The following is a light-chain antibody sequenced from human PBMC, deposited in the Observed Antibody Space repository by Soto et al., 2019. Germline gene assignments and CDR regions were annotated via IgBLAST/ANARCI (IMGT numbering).Light chain of an antibody. J-gene: IGLJ2*01. V-gene: IGLV1-44*01. CDR1: SSNIGTYT. CDR2: GSN. Sequence: QSVLTQPPLTSGTPGQRVTISCSGGSSNIGTYTVSWYQQFPETAPKLLIYGSNQRPSGVPDRFSGSKSGTSASLSIGGLQSEDEADYYCAAWDDSLNGPTFGGGTKLTVL. CDR3: AAWDDSLNGPT.